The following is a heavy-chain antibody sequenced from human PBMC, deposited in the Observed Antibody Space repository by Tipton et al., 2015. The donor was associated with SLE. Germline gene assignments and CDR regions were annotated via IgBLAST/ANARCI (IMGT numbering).Heavy chain of an antibody. D-gene: IGHD2/OR15-2a*01. CDR3: ARVLGSFFVMDV. J-gene: IGHJ6*02. CDR2: ISYDGSNK. V-gene: IGHV3-30*04. CDR1: GLTFTTYA. Sequence: SLRLSCAASGLTFTTYAMHWVRQAPGKGLEWVAVISYDGSNKYYADSVKGRFSISRDNSKSTLYLQMNSLRAEDTAVYYCARVLGSFFVMDVWGQGTTVTVSS.